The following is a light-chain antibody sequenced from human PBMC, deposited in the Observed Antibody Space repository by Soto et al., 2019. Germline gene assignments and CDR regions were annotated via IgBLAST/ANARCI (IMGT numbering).Light chain of an antibody. J-gene: IGLJ2*01. V-gene: IGLV2-11*01. Sequence: QSVLTQPRSVSGSPGQSVTISCTGTSSDVGGYNYVSWYQQHPDKAPKLVIYDVTKRPSGVPDRFSGSKSGNTASLTISGLQAEDEADYACCSYAASNTLIFGGGTKLTVL. CDR1: SSDVGGYNY. CDR2: DVT. CDR3: CSYAASNTLI.